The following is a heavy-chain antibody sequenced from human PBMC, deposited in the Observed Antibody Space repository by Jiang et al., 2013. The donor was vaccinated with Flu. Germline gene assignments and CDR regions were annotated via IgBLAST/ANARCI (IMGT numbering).Heavy chain of an antibody. Sequence: GLVKPSGTLSLTCAVSGGSISSSNWWSWVRQPPGKGLEWIGEIYHSGSTYYNPSLKSRVTISVDTSKNQFSLKLSSVTAADTAVHYCASLPGYGYSVDYYNGMDVWGQGTTVTV. V-gene: IGHV4-4*02. D-gene: IGHD5-18*01. CDR3: ASLPGYGYSVDYYNGMDV. CDR2: IYHSGST. CDR1: GGSISSSNW. J-gene: IGHJ6*02.